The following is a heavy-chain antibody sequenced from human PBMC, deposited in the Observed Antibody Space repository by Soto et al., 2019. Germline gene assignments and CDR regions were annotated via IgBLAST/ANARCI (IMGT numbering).Heavy chain of an antibody. CDR3: ARNPYGTGLFDP. CDR1: GYTFINYD. J-gene: IGHJ5*02. D-gene: IGHD2-8*02. V-gene: IGHV1-8*01. CDR2: MTPSSGYT. Sequence: QVQLVQCGAEVEKPGASVRVSCKASGYTFINYDINWVRQAPGQGLEWLGWMTPSSGYTGYAQKFQGRLTMTRDTSTTTAYMELSSLRSEDTAVYYCARNPYGTGLFDPWGQGTLVTVSS.